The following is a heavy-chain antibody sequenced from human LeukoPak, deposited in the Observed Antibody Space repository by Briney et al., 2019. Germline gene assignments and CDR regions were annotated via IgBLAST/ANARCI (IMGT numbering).Heavy chain of an antibody. CDR3: ARRDIVVVPASILGAFDI. J-gene: IGHJ3*02. CDR1: GFTFDHYG. CDR2: ISWNSGSI. V-gene: IGHV3-9*01. Sequence: GGSLRLSCAASGFTFDHYGMHWVRQAPGKGLEWVSRISWNSGSIDYADSVKGRFTISRDNAKNSLYLQMNSLRAEDTALYYCARRDIVVVPASILGAFDIWGQGTMVTVSS. D-gene: IGHD2-2*02.